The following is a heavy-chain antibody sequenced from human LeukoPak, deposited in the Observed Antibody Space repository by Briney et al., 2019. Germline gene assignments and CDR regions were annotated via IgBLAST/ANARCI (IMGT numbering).Heavy chain of an antibody. V-gene: IGHV3-23*01. J-gene: IGHJ4*02. D-gene: IGHD3-22*01. CDR2: ISGSGGRT. CDR1: GFTFSNYA. CDR3: AKDSSGYRTTVDY. Sequence: PGGSLRLSCAASGFTFSNYAMSWVRQAPGRGLEWVSAISGSGGRTYYADSVKGRFTISRDNSKNTLYLQMNSLRAEDTAVYYCAKDSSGYRTTVDYWGQGTLVTVFS.